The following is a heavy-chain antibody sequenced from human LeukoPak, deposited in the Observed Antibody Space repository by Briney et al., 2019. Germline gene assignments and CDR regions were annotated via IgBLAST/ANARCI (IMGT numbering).Heavy chain of an antibody. V-gene: IGHV3-48*03. CDR3: AREGTAMVSFDY. CDR1: GFTFSSYE. Sequence: PGGSLRLSCAASGFTFSSYEMNWVRQAPGKGLEWVSYISSGGNTIYYADSVKGRFTISRDNAKNSLYLQMNSLRAEDTAGYYCAREGTAMVSFDYWGQGTLVTVSS. CDR2: ISSGGNTI. D-gene: IGHD5-18*01. J-gene: IGHJ4*02.